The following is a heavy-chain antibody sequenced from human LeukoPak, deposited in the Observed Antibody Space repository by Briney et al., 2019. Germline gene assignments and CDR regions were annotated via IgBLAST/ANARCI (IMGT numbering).Heavy chain of an antibody. CDR2: IYSSGST. CDR1: GGSISSYY. J-gene: IGHJ3*02. CDR3: ARRYSGYGNAFDI. Sequence: SETLSLTCTVSGGSISSYYWSWIRQPPGKGLELIGYIYSSGSTNYSPSLKSRVTISVDTSKNQFSLKLYSVTAADTAVYYCARRYSGYGNAFDIWGQGTMVTVSS. D-gene: IGHD5-12*01. V-gene: IGHV4-59*08.